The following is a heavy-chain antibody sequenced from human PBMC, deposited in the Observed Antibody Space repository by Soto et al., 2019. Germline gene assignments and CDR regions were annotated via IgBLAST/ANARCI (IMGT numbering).Heavy chain of an antibody. J-gene: IGHJ4*02. CDR1: GGSITSSGHY. V-gene: IGHV4-31*03. D-gene: IGHD2-2*01. CDR3: ARGGGSTKVDY. Sequence: QVQLQESGPGLVKPSQTLSLTCTVSGGSITSSGHYWSWIRQHPGEGLEWIGFTSNSGSTSYNPSLKSRATISVDTSSNQFSLNLKSVTAADTAVYYCARGGGSTKVDYWGQGTLVTVSP. CDR2: TSNSGST.